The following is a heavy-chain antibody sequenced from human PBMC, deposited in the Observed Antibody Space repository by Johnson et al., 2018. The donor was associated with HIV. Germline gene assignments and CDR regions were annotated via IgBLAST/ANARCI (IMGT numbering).Heavy chain of an antibody. CDR2: ISYDGSNK. V-gene: IGHV3-30*03. Sequence: QVQLVESGGGVVQPGRSLRLSCAASGFTFSSYGMHWVRQAPGKGLEWVAVISYDGSNKDYADSVKGRFTISRDNSKNTRYPQMNSLRAEDTAVYYCAGITGTDDAFDIWGQGTMVTVSS. CDR1: GFTFSSYG. J-gene: IGHJ3*02. D-gene: IGHD1-20*01. CDR3: AGITGTDDAFDI.